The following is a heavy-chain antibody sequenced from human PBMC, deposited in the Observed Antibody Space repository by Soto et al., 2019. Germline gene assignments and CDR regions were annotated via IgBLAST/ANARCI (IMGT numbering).Heavy chain of an antibody. CDR3: ARTIAVAHFGWFDP. CDR2: IYYSGST. D-gene: IGHD6-19*01. V-gene: IGHV4-59*08. CDR1: GGSISSYY. J-gene: IGHJ5*02. Sequence: SETLSLTCTVSGGSISSYYWSWIRQPPGKGLEWIGYIYYSGSTNYNPSLKSRVTISVDTSKNQFSLKLSSVTAADTAVCYCARTIAVAHFGWFDPWGQGTLVTVSS.